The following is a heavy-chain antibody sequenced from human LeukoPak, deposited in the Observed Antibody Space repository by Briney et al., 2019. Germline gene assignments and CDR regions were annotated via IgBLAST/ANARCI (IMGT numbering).Heavy chain of an antibody. J-gene: IGHJ4*02. V-gene: IGHV4-34*01. D-gene: IGHD2-2*01. Sequence: SETLSLTCAVYGGSFSGYYWSWIRQPPGKGLEWIGEINHSGSTNYNPFLKSRVTISVDTSKNQFSLKLSSVTAADTAVYYCARGTVVPAAIVDYWGQGTLVTVSS. CDR3: ARGTVVPAAIVDY. CDR2: INHSGST. CDR1: GGSFSGYY.